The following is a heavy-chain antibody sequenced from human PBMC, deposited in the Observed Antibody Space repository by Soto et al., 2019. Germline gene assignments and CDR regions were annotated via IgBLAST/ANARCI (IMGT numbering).Heavy chain of an antibody. D-gene: IGHD6-19*01. CDR1: GFTFSSYG. Sequence: GGSLRLSCAASGFTFSSYGMHWVRQAPGKGLEWVAVIWYDGSNKYYADSVKGRFTISRDVAKNTVYLQMNGLRVEDTAVYYCAKDVGQWVETFDDWGHGTLVTVSS. J-gene: IGHJ4*01. CDR3: AKDVGQWVETFDD. V-gene: IGHV3-33*06. CDR2: IWYDGSNK.